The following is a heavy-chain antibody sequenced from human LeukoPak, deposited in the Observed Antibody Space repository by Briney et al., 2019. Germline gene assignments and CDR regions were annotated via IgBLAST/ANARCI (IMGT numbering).Heavy chain of an antibody. CDR1: GGTFSSYT. CDR3: ARESVGAAAPPPWFDP. CDR2: IIPIFGTA. J-gene: IGHJ5*02. V-gene: IGHV1-69*05. D-gene: IGHD6-13*01. Sequence: SVKVSCKASGGTFSSYTISWVRQAPGQGLEWMGGIIPIFGTANYAQKFQGRVTITTDESTSTAYMELSSLRSEDTAVYYCARESVGAAAPPPWFDPWGQGTLVTVSS.